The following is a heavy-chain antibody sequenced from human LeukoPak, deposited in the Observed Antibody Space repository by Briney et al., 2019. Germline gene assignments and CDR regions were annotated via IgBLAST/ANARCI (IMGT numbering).Heavy chain of an antibody. J-gene: IGHJ2*01. V-gene: IGHV3-7*01. CDR2: INQDGSEI. CDR3: ARVQSSMIGLRTNNWYFDL. D-gene: IGHD3-22*01. Sequence: PGGSLRLSCAASAFTFSNYWMNWVRQAPGKRLEWVANINQDGSEIYYVDSVKGRFTISRDNAKNSLYLQINSLRAEDTAVYYCARVQSSMIGLRTNNWYFDLWGRGTLVTVSS. CDR1: AFTFSNYW.